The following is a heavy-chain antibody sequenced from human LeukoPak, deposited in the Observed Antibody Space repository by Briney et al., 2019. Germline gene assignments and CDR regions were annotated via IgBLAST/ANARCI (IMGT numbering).Heavy chain of an antibody. J-gene: IGHJ6*02. V-gene: IGHV1-8*03. CDR3: ATDYRALYYYGMDV. Sequence: ASVKVSCKASGYTFTNSDINWVRQAPGQGLEWMGWMNPNSGKTGYAQKFQGRVTFTRNSSISTAYMDLSSLRSEDTAVYYCATDYRALYYYGMDVWGQGTTVTVSS. CDR1: GYTFTNSD. CDR2: MNPNSGKT. D-gene: IGHD1-14*01.